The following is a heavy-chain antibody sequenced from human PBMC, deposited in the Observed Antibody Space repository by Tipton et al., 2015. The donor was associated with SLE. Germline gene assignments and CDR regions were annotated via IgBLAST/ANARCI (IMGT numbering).Heavy chain of an antibody. V-gene: IGHV3-7*01. Sequence: SLRLSCAASGFTFSRHGMNWVRQAPGKGLEWVANIKEDGSEKYYEDSVKGRFTISRDNAKNSLYLQMNSLRAEDTAVYYCAKDTVGRGSSGYMDVWGKGTTVTVSS. CDR1: GFTFSRHG. CDR3: AKDTVGRGSSGYMDV. CDR2: IKEDGSEK. J-gene: IGHJ6*03. D-gene: IGHD3-10*01.